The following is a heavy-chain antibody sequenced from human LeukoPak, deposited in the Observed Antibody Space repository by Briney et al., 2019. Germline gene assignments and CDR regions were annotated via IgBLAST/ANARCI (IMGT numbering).Heavy chain of an antibody. J-gene: IGHJ4*02. CDR1: GGSISSSSYY. CDR3: ARLQVRGHFDY. CDR2: IYYSGST. Sequence: PSETQSLTCTVSGGSISSSSYYWGWIRQPPGKGLEWIGSIYYSGSTYYNPSLKSRVTISVDTSKNQFSLKLSSVTAADTAVYYFARLQVRGHFDYWGQGTLVTVSS. V-gene: IGHV4-39*01. D-gene: IGHD3-10*01.